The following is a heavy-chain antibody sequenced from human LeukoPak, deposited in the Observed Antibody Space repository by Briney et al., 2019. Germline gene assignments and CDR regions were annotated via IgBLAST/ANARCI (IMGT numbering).Heavy chain of an antibody. CDR3: ARDLALDDYFDS. Sequence: GGSLRLSCAVSGFTFSSYSMSWVRQAPGKGLEWVALISYDGSNKYYADSVKDRFTISRQNFQATVDLQMNSLRPEDTAIYYCARDLALDDYFDSWGQGTLVTVSS. D-gene: IGHD1-1*01. CDR1: GFTFSSYS. J-gene: IGHJ4*02. CDR2: ISYDGSNK. V-gene: IGHV3-30*03.